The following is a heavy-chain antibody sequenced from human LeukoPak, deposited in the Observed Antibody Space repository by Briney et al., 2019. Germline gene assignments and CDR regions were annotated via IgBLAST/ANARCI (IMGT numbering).Heavy chain of an antibody. J-gene: IGHJ4*02. D-gene: IGHD3-16*02. V-gene: IGHV3-30*04. Sequence: GGSLRLSCAASGFTFSSCAMHWVRQAPGKGLEWVAVISYDGSNKYYADSVKGRFTISRDNSKNTLYLQMNSLRAEDTAVYYCARDYVWGSYRYFDYWGQGTLVTVSS. CDR2: ISYDGSNK. CDR1: GFTFSSCA. CDR3: ARDYVWGSYRYFDY.